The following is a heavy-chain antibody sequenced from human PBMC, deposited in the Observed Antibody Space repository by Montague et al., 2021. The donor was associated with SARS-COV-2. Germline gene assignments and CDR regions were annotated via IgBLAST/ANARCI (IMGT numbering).Heavy chain of an antibody. CDR2: IYYSGSN. CDR1: GGSISSGGYY. Sequence: TLSLTCTVSGGSISSGGYYWSWIRQHPGKGLEWIGYIYYSGSNYYNPSLKGRVTISVDTSKNQFSLKLSSVTAADTAVYYCARGGTIFGVVIRPFDYWGQGTLVTVSS. V-gene: IGHV4-31*03. D-gene: IGHD3-3*01. J-gene: IGHJ4*02. CDR3: ARGGTIFGVVIRPFDY.